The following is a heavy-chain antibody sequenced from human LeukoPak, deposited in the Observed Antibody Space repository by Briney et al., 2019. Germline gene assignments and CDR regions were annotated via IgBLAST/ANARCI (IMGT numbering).Heavy chain of an antibody. Sequence: PSETLSLTCSVSGYSMSSGYYWGWIRQSPERGLEWIGSMYHTGSTYYNPSLKSRVTISVDTSKNQFSLKLSSVTAADTAVYYCARGWVQYSSSFPNFDYWGQGTLVTVSS. V-gene: IGHV4-38-2*02. J-gene: IGHJ4*02. CDR3: ARGWVQYSSSFPNFDY. CDR2: MYHTGST. CDR1: GYSMSSGYY. D-gene: IGHD6-6*01.